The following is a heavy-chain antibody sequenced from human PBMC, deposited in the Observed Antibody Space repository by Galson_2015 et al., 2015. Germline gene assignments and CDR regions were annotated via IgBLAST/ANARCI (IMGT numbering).Heavy chain of an antibody. CDR2: IYYSGST. D-gene: IGHD3-22*01. Sequence: ETLSLTCTVSGGSVSSGSYYWSWIRQPPGKGLEWIGYIYYSGSTNYNPSLKSRVTISVDTSKNQFSLKLSSVTAADTAVYYCARGPLKYYYDSREENNWFDPWGQGTLVTVSS. J-gene: IGHJ5*02. CDR3: ARGPLKYYYDSREENNWFDP. CDR1: GGSVSSGSYY. V-gene: IGHV4-61*01.